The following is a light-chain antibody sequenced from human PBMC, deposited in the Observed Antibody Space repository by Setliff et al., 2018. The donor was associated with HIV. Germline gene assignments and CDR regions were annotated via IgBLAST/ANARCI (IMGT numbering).Light chain of an antibody. CDR2: DVS. V-gene: IGLV2-14*01. Sequence: QSALTQPASVSGSPGQSTTISCTGTSSDVGGYNYVSWYQQHPGKAPKLMIYDVSERPSGVSNRFSGSESGNTASLTISGLQAEDEADYYCSSYTTSTTFVFGTGTKVTVL. J-gene: IGLJ1*01. CDR1: SSDVGGYNY. CDR3: SSYTTSTTFV.